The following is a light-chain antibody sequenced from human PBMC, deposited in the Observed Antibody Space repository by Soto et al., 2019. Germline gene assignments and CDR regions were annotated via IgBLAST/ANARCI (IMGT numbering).Light chain of an antibody. V-gene: IGKV2-28*01. Sequence: DIVMTQSPLSLLVTPGEPASISCRSSQSLLHGTGYNYLDWYLQKPGQSPQLLIQLGSMRASGGAERFSGSGSGTDFTLKISRVEAEDVGVYYCMHVLQTPVTFGPGTKVEI. CDR3: MHVLQTPVT. CDR2: LGS. J-gene: IGKJ3*01. CDR1: QSLLHGTGYNY.